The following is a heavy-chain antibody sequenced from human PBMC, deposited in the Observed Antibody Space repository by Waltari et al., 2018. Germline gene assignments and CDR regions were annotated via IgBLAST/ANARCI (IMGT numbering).Heavy chain of an antibody. CDR3: ARLLGKRIQLWSPYNWFDP. J-gene: IGHJ5*02. Sequence: QVQLQESGPGLVKPSETLSLTCTVSGGSISSYYWSWIRQPPGRGLEWIGYIYYSGSTNYNPSLKSRVTISVDTSKNQFSLKLSSVTAADTAVYYCARLLGKRIQLWSPYNWFDPWGQGTLVTVSS. D-gene: IGHD5-18*01. CDR2: IYYSGST. CDR1: GGSISSYY. V-gene: IGHV4-59*08.